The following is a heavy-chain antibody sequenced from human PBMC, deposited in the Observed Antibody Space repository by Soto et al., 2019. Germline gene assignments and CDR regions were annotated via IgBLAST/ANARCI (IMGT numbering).Heavy chain of an antibody. V-gene: IGHV3-23*01. J-gene: IGHJ4*02. CDR3: AKGFLGSCSGARCYSFDY. CDR2: IAGNGGST. D-gene: IGHD2-15*01. Sequence: GGSLRLSCAASGFTFSSYAMNLVRQTPGKGLEWVSSIAGNGGSTYYADSVKGRFTISRDNSKNTMYLQTNSLRAEDTAVYYCAKGFLGSCSGARCYSFDYWGQGTPVTVSS. CDR1: GFTFSSYA.